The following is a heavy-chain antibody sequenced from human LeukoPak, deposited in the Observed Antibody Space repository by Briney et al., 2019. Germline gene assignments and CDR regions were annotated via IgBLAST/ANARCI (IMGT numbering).Heavy chain of an antibody. J-gene: IGHJ5*02. CDR3: AHRQSPYYDSSGYYLNWFDP. Sequence: SGPTLVKPTQTLTLTCTFSGVSLRTSGVGVGWIRQRPGKALECLALIYCNDDKRYSPSLKSRLTITKDTYKNQVVLTMTNMDPVDTATYYCAHRQSPYYDSSGYYLNWFDPWGQETLVTVSS. D-gene: IGHD3-22*01. CDR2: IYCNDDK. V-gene: IGHV2-5*01. CDR1: GVSLRTSGVG.